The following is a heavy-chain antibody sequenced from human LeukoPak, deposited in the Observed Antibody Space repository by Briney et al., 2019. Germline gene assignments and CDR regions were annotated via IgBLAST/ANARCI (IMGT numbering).Heavy chain of an antibody. Sequence: GGSLRLSCAASGFTFISYDMNWVRQAPGKGLEGVSYISGSAGTIYYADSVKGRFTISRDNAKNSLSLQMNSLRAEDTAVYYCSRGRLFGDYWGQGALVTVSS. V-gene: IGHV3-48*03. D-gene: IGHD2-21*02. CDR2: ISGSAGTI. CDR1: GFTFISYD. J-gene: IGHJ4*02. CDR3: SRGRLFGDY.